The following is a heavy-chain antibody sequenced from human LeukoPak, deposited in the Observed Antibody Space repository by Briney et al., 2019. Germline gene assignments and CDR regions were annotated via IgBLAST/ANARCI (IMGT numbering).Heavy chain of an antibody. Sequence: PGGSLRLSCAASGFIFSGYSMNWVRQAPGKGLEWVSYISSSSSTIYYADSVKGRFTISRDNAKNSLCLQMNSLRDEDTAVYYCAREDYGGNSFDYWGQGTLVTVSS. CDR2: ISSSSSTI. J-gene: IGHJ4*02. CDR3: AREDYGGNSFDY. D-gene: IGHD4-23*01. CDR1: GFIFSGYS. V-gene: IGHV3-48*02.